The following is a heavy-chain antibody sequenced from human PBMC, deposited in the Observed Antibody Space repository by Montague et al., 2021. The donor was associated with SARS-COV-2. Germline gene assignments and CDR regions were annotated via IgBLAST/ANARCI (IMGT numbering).Heavy chain of an antibody. Sequence: SLRLSCAGYGVSFSDYTMHWVRKAPGTGLEWLALITYDGGRKYYADSVGGRATISRDNSKNTVSLQMNILRPEDTAVYYCARAYSSAWYAGYWGQGTHVTVSS. CDR1: GVSFSDYT. J-gene: IGHJ4*02. V-gene: IGHV3-30*04. D-gene: IGHD6-19*01. CDR2: ITYDGGRK. CDR3: ARAYSSAWYAGY.